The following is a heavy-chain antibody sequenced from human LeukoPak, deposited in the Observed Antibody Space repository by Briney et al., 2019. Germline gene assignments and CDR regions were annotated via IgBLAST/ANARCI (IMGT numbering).Heavy chain of an antibody. Sequence: GGSLRLSCAASGFTFSDYGMHWVRQAPGKGLEWVTFIRYDGSNKYYADSVKGRFTISRDNSKNMLHLQMNSLRAEDTALYYCAKGYHNSWYSDYMDVWGKGTTVTVPS. V-gene: IGHV3-30*02. D-gene: IGHD6-13*01. CDR3: AKGYHNSWYSDYMDV. J-gene: IGHJ6*03. CDR2: IRYDGSNK. CDR1: GFTFSDYG.